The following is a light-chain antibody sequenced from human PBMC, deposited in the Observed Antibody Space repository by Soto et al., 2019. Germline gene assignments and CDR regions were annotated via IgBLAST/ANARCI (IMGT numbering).Light chain of an antibody. J-gene: IGKJ1*01. CDR2: AGS. CDR1: QVIDNY. CDR3: QKYHSAPWT. Sequence: DIQMTPSPSSLSASVGDRVTITCRASQVIDNYLAWYQQQPGKVPRLLIYAGSILQTGVPSRFSGSGSGTDVTLIISSLQPEDVATYYCQKYHSAPWTFGQGTKVDIK. V-gene: IGKV1-27*01.